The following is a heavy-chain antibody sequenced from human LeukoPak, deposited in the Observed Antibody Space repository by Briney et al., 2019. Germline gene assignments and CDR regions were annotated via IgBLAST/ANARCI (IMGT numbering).Heavy chain of an antibody. Sequence: SVKVSCKACGGTFSSYAISWVRQAPGQGLEWMGGIIPIFGTANYAQKFQGRVTITADESTSTAYMELSSLRSEDTAVYYCARGVGPYYFYMDAWGKGTTVTVSS. J-gene: IGHJ6*03. V-gene: IGHV1-69*13. CDR2: IIPIFGTA. CDR1: GGTFSSYA. CDR3: ARGVGPYYFYMDA.